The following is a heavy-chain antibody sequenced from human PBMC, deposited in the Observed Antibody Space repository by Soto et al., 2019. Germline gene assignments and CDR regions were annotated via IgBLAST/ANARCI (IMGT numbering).Heavy chain of an antibody. CDR3: ARLYNWFDP. CDR1: GGSVSSGSYY. Sequence: PSETLSLTCTVSGGSVSSGSYYWSWIRQPPGKGLEWIGYIYYSGSTNYNPSLKSRVTISVDTSKNQFSLKLSSVTAADTAVYYCARLYNWFDPWGQGTLVTVSS. CDR2: IYYSGST. V-gene: IGHV4-61*01. J-gene: IGHJ5*02.